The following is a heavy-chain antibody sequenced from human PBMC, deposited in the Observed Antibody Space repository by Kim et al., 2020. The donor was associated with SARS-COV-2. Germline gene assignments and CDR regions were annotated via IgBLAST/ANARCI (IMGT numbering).Heavy chain of an antibody. Sequence: GGSLRLSCAASGFTFSSYAMHWVRQAPGKGLEWLSVISYDASRRDYAVSVRGRFIISRDNSKNTVFLQMNSLRSDDTALYYCARGPDGIVASDYALDIWG. CDR3: ARGPDGIVASDYALDI. D-gene: IGHD1-26*01. V-gene: IGHV3-30*04. CDR1: GFTFSSYA. CDR2: ISYDASRR. J-gene: IGHJ3*02.